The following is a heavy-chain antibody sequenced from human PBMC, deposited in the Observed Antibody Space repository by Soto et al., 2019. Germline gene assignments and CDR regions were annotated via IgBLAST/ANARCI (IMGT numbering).Heavy chain of an antibody. CDR1: GGSISSGGYY. CDR3: ARDGAYSSSSAVVGGMDV. J-gene: IGHJ6*02. Sequence: SETLSLTCTVSGGSISSGGYYWSWIRQHPGKGLEWIGYIYYSGSTYYNPSLKSRVTISVDTSKNQFSLKLSSVTAADTAVYYCARDGAYSSSSAVVGGMDVWGQGTTVTVSS. V-gene: IGHV4-31*03. D-gene: IGHD6-6*01. CDR2: IYYSGST.